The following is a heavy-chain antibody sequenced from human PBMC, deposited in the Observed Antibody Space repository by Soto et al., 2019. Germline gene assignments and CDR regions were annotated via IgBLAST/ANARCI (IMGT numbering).Heavy chain of an antibody. D-gene: IGHD2-15*01. Sequence: QVQLVQSGAEVKKPGSSVKVSCKSSGGTFSTYAISWVRQAPGQGLEWMGGIIPIFGTANYAQKFQGRVTSTADEYTTTAYMELISLRSEDTAVYYCARDEMVVATGSRTWHYYYGMDVWGQGTTVTVSS. J-gene: IGHJ6*02. CDR2: IIPIFGTA. V-gene: IGHV1-69*12. CDR1: GGTFSTYA. CDR3: ARDEMVVATGSRTWHYYYGMDV.